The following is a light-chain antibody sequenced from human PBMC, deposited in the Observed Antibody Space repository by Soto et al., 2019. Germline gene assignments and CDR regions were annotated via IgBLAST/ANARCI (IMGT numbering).Light chain of an antibody. V-gene: IGLV1-40*01. CDR3: QSYDSSLSGFYV. CDR1: SSNIGAGYD. J-gene: IGLJ1*01. Sequence: QAVVTQPTSVSGAPGQRVTISCTGSSSNIGAGYDVHWYQQLPGTAPKLLIYGNSNRPSGVPDRFSGSKSGTSASLAITGLQAEDEADYYCQSYDSSLSGFYVFGTGTKVTVL. CDR2: GNS.